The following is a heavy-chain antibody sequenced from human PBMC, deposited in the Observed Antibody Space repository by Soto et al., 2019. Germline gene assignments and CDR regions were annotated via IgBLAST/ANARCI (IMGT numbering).Heavy chain of an antibody. Sequence: SETLSLTCTVSGGSVSSGSYYWSWIRQPPGKGLEWIGYIYYSGSTNYNPSLKSRVTISVDTSKNQFSLKLSSVTAADTAVYYCARTDYDFWQPFDYWGQGTLVTSPQ. CDR1: GGSVSSGSYY. CDR2: IYYSGST. CDR3: ARTDYDFWQPFDY. V-gene: IGHV4-61*01. J-gene: IGHJ4*02. D-gene: IGHD3-3*01.